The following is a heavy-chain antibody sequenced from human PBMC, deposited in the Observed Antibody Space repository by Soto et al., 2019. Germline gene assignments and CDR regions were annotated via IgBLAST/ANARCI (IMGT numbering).Heavy chain of an antibody. J-gene: IGHJ4*02. CDR1: GYTFTSYG. CDR2: ISAYNGNT. CDR3: ARDPRYCSGGSCYGYHFDY. D-gene: IGHD2-15*01. V-gene: IGHV1-18*04. Sequence: ASVKVSCKASGYTFTSYGISWVRQAPGQGLEWMGWISAYNGNTNYAQKLQGRVTMTTDSSTSTAYMELRSLRSDDTAVYYCARDPRYCSGGSCYGYHFDYWGQGTLVTVSS.